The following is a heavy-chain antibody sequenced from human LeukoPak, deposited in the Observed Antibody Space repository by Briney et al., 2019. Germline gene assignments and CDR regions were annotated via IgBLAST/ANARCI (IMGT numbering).Heavy chain of an antibody. V-gene: IGHV4-39*01. CDR1: GSSVSSTTYY. Sequence: SETLSLTCTVSGSSVSSTTYYSGWIRQPPGGGLEWIANVYYTGSTYCNPSLKSRVTMSVDTSKNQFSLTMTSVTAADTTVYYCARLRQGRYFDYIFDYWGQGTLATVSS. CDR3: ARLRQGRYFDYIFDY. J-gene: IGHJ4*02. CDR2: VYYTGST. D-gene: IGHD3-9*01.